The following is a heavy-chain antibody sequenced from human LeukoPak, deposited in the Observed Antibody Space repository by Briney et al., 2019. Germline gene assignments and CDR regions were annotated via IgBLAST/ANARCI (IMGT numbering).Heavy chain of an antibody. CDR1: GFTFTGSA. V-gene: IGHV1-58*02. CDR2: IVVGSGNT. J-gene: IGHJ3*02. Sequence: ASVKVSCKASGFTFTGSAMQWVRQARGQRLEWIGWIVVGSGNTNYAQKFQERVTITRDMSTSTAYMELSSLRSEDTAVYYCAAAPTRITIFGVDYDAFDIWGQGTMVTVSS. D-gene: IGHD3-3*01. CDR3: AAAPTRITIFGVDYDAFDI.